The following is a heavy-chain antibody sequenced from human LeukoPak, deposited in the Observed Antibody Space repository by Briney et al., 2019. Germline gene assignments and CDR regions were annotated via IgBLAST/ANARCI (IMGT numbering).Heavy chain of an antibody. V-gene: IGHV3-48*03. J-gene: IGHJ4*02. CDR3: ASNSGYSSGWS. D-gene: IGHD6-19*01. CDR2: ISGSGKNI. CDR1: GFTFSNYE. Sequence: GGSLRLSCAPSGFTFSNYEMNWVRQAPGKGLEWVSYISGSGKNIYYADSVKGRFSISRDNAKNSLYLQMNSLRAEDTAVYYCASNSGYSSGWSWGQGTLVTVPS.